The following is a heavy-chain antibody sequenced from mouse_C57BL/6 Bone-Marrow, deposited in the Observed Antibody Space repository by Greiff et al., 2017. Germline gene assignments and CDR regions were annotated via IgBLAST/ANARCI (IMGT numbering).Heavy chain of an antibody. V-gene: IGHV1-59*01. CDR1: GYTFTSYW. CDR2: IDPSDSYT. CDR3: ARLEFDGSSGDWYFDV. D-gene: IGHD1-1*01. Sequence: VQLQQPGAELVRPGTSVKLSCKASGYTFTSYWMHWVKQRPGQGLEWIGVIDPSDSYTNYNQKFKGKATLTVDTSSSSAYMQLSSLTSEDSAVYCCARLEFDGSSGDWYFDVWGTGTTVTVSS. J-gene: IGHJ1*03.